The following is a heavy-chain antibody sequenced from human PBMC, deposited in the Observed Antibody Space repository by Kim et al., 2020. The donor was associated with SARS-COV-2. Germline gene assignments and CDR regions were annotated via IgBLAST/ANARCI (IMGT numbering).Heavy chain of an antibody. D-gene: IGHD6-13*01. V-gene: IGHV4-59*01. J-gene: IGHJ2*01. CDR3: ARETPIAAAPAWYFDL. Sequence: SLKSRVTISVDTSKNQFSLKLSSVTASDTAVYYCARETPIAAAPAWYFDLWGRGTLVTVSS.